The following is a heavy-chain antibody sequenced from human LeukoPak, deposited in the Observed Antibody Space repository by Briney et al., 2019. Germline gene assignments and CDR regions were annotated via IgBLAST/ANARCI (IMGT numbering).Heavy chain of an antibody. V-gene: IGHV1-18*01. CDR3: ARVLYSAATGSGNSGPSDY. Sequence: ASVKVSCKASGGTFSSYGISWVRQAPGQGLEWMGWISAYNGNTNYAQKLQGRVTMTTDTSTSTAYMELRSLRSDDTAVYYCARVLYSAATGSGNSGPSDYWGQGTLVTVSS. CDR2: ISAYNGNT. J-gene: IGHJ4*02. D-gene: IGHD4-23*01. CDR1: GGTFSSYG.